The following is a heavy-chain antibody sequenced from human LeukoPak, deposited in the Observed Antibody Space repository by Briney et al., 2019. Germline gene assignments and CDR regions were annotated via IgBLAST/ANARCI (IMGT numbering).Heavy chain of an antibody. D-gene: IGHD2-21*01. J-gene: IGHJ3*02. Sequence: LSLTCAVYGGSFNGYYWSWIRQLPGKGLEWLSYISNSGSTIYYADSVKGRFTISRDNTKNSLYLQMNSLRAEDTAMYYCVKDTGESLVFDIWGQGTMVTVSS. CDR2: ISNSGSTI. CDR3: VKDTGESLVFDI. CDR1: GGSFNGYY. V-gene: IGHV3-11*01.